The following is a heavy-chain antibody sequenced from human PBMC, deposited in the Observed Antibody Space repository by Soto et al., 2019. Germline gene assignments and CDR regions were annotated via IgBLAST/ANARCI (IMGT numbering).Heavy chain of an antibody. J-gene: IGHJ4*01. CDR2: MSGGGEIT. CDR3: AKWHTYNYDSLAYSGFDC. D-gene: IGHD3-22*01. V-gene: IGHV3-23*01. Sequence: GSLRLSCAASGFTFSSYAMTWVRQAPGKGLEWVSAMSGGGEITNYADSVKGRFTIFRDNSKNTLFLQMNGLRAEDTAAYYCAKWHTYNYDSLAYSGFDCWG. CDR1: GFTFSSYA.